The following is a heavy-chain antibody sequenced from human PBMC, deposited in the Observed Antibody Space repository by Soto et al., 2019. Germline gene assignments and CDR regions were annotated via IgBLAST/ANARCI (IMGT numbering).Heavy chain of an antibody. V-gene: IGHV3-30-3*01. CDR2: ISYDGSNK. J-gene: IGHJ5*02. CDR1: GFTFSSYA. CDR3: ARDPLPNAYCLSTFCYRLPWFDP. D-gene: IGHD2-2*01. Sequence: GSLRLSCAASGFTFSSYAMHWVRQAPGKGLEWVAVISYDGSNKYYADSVKGRFTISRDNSKNTLYLQMHSLRPEDTAAYYCARDPLPNAYCLSTFCYRLPWFDPWGQGT.